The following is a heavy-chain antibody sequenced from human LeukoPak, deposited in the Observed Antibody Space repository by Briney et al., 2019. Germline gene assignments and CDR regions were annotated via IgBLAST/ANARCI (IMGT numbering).Heavy chain of an antibody. CDR1: GFTFIIYG. CDR3: ASGGDYYDSSGYYSKFDY. D-gene: IGHD3-22*01. Sequence: GRSLRHTCAASGFTFIIYGMHWVRQAPGKGLEWVAVIWYDGSNKYYADSVKGRFTISRDNSKNTLYLQMNSLRAEDTAVYYCASGGDYYDSSGYYSKFDYWGQGTLVTVSS. V-gene: IGHV3-33*01. CDR2: IWYDGSNK. J-gene: IGHJ4*02.